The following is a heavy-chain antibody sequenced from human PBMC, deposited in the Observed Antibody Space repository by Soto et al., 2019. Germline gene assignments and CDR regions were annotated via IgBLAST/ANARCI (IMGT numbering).Heavy chain of an antibody. D-gene: IGHD4-17*01. CDR1: GGSTSRSSYY. Sequence: SETVSLTCTVSGGSTSRSSYYWGWIRQPPGKGLEWIGSIYYSGSTYYNQSLKSRVTISVDTSKNQFSLQLSSVTAADTAVYYCAGRMTTVAFTCFDPWGQGTLVTVSS. CDR3: AGRMTTVAFTCFDP. J-gene: IGHJ5*02. CDR2: IYYSGST. V-gene: IGHV4-39*01.